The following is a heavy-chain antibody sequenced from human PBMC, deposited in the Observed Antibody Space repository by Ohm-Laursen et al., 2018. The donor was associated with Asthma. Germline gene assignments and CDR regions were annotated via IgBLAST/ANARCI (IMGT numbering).Heavy chain of an antibody. J-gene: IGHJ3*02. Sequence: SDTLSLTCAVYGGSFSGYYWSWIRQPPGKGLEWIGEINHSGSTNYNPSLKSRVTISVDTSKNQFSLKLSSVTAADTAVYYCARARGGLGRGGRGAFDIWGQGTMVTVSS. V-gene: IGHV4-34*01. CDR3: ARARGGLGRGGRGAFDI. CDR2: INHSGST. CDR1: GGSFSGYY. D-gene: IGHD3-10*01.